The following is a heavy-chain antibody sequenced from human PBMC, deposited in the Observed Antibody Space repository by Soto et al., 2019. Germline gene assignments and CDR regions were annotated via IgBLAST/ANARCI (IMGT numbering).Heavy chain of an antibody. J-gene: IGHJ4*02. D-gene: IGHD3-3*01. V-gene: IGHV1-46*03. CDR1: GYTFTSYY. CDR2: INPSGGST. Sequence: QVQLVQSGAEVKKPGASVKVSCKASGYTFTSYYMHWVRQAPGQGLEWMGIINPSGGSTSYAQKFQGRVTMTRDTSTSTVYMELSSLRSEDTAVYYCARGPEHYDFWSGPRIFDYWGQGTLVTVSS. CDR3: ARGPEHYDFWSGPRIFDY.